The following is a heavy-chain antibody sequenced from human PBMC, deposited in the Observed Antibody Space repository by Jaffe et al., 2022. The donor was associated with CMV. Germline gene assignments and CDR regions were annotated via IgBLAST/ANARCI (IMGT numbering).Heavy chain of an antibody. CDR3: SRRWYSTGWLGGRTPENHNYGMDV. CDR1: GGSITSSTYS. D-gene: IGHD6-19*01. Sequence: QLQLQESGPGLVKPSETLSLTCTVSGGSITSSTYSWAWIRQPPGKGLEWIGSMYNGGSTYYNPSLKSRVTISVDTSKNHFSLKVISVTAADTAVYYCSRRWYSTGWLGGRTPENHNYGMDVWGQGTTVTVSS. CDR2: MYNGGST. V-gene: IGHV4-39*02. J-gene: IGHJ6*02.